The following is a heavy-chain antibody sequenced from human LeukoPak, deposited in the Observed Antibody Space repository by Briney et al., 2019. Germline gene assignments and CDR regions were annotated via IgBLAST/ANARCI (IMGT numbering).Heavy chain of an antibody. D-gene: IGHD6-13*01. CDR3: ARLGLRYSSSWRHYYGMDV. CDR2: INHSGST. CDR1: GGSFSGYY. J-gene: IGHJ6*02. Sequence: PSETLSLTCAVYGGSFSGYYWSWIRQPPGKGLEWIGEINHSGSTNYNPSLKSRVTISVDTSKNQFSLKLSSVTAADTAVYYCARLGLRYSSSWRHYYGMDVWGQGTTVTVSS. V-gene: IGHV4-34*01.